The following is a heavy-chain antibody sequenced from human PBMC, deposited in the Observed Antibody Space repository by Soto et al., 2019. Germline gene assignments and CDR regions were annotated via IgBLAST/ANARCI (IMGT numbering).Heavy chain of an antibody. V-gene: IGHV4-4*02. CDR3: ARAAMGGSSWPFDY. CDR2: IYHSGST. J-gene: IGHJ4*02. Sequence: QVQLQESGPGLVKPSGTLSLTCAVSGGSISSSNWWSWVRQPPGKGREWIGEIYHSGSTNYNPSLKTRVTISVDKSKNQFSLQPSSVTAADTAVYYCARAAMGGSSWPFDYWGQGTLVTVSS. CDR1: GGSISSSNW. D-gene: IGHD6-13*01.